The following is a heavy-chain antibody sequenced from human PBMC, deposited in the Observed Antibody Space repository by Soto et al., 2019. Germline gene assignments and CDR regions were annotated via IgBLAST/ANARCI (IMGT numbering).Heavy chain of an antibody. CDR3: ARGRLTGPGGADY. CDR2: IYHSGST. V-gene: IGHV4-4*02. CDR1: GGSISSSNW. J-gene: IGHJ4*02. D-gene: IGHD7-27*01. Sequence: SETLSLTCAVSGGSISSSNWWSWVRQPPGKGLEWIGEIYHSGSTNYNPSLKSRVTISVDKSKNQFSLKLSSVTAADTAVYYCARGRLTGPGGADYWGQGTLVTVSS.